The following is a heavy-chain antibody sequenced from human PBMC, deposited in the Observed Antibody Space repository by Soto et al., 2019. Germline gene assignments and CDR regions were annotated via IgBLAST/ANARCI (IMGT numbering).Heavy chain of an antibody. CDR2: IYSGGST. Sequence: GPSLRLSCAASGFTVSSNYMSWVRQAPGEGLEWGSVIYSGGSTYYADAVKGRFTISRDDSKGIVYLQMDSLRTEDTAVYYCNRWTNTVSYSANGGQGTLVTVSS. V-gene: IGHV3-53*01. CDR1: GFTVSSNY. CDR3: NRWTNTVSYSAN. J-gene: IGHJ4*02. D-gene: IGHD3-10*01.